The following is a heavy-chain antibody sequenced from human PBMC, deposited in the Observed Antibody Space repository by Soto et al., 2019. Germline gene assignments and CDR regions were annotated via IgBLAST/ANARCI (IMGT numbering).Heavy chain of an antibody. D-gene: IGHD6-6*01. Sequence: GGSLRLSCAASGFTVSSNYMSWVRQAPGKGLEWVSVIYSGGSTYYADSVKGRFTISRHNSKNTLYLQMNSLRAEDTAVYYCARDPTSYSSSTGDYWGQGTLVTVSS. V-gene: IGHV3-53*04. CDR3: ARDPTSYSSSTGDY. J-gene: IGHJ4*02. CDR2: IYSGGST. CDR1: GFTVSSNY.